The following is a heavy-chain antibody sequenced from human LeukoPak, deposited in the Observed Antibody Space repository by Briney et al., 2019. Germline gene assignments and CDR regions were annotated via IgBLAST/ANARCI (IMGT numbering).Heavy chain of an antibody. CDR1: GFTFTSYW. CDR3: ARLAKTYYAGVY. D-gene: IGHD3-22*01. CDR2: IYPDDSDT. J-gene: IGHJ4*02. V-gene: IGHV5-51*01. Sequence: GESLKISCVASGFTFTSYWLAWVRQMPGKGLESMGVIYPDDSDTRYGPSFQGQVTISVDKSPKTAYLEWNTLKASDTAIYYCARLAKTYYAGVYWGQGTLVAVSS.